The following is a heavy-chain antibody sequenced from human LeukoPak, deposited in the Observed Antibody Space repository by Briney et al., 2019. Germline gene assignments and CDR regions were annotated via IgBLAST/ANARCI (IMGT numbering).Heavy chain of an antibody. CDR2: ISAYNGNT. D-gene: IGHD7-27*01. Sequence: ASVKVSCKASGYTFTSYGISWVRQAPGQGLEWKGWISAYNGNTNYAQKLQGRVTMTTDTSTSTAYMELRSLRSDDTAVYYCAREWSPGVYYYGMDVWGQGTTVTVSS. J-gene: IGHJ6*02. CDR3: AREWSPGVYYYGMDV. V-gene: IGHV1-18*01. CDR1: GYTFTSYG.